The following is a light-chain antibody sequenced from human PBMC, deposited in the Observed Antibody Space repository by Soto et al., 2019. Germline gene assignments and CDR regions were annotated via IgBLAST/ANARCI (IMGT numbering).Light chain of an antibody. Sequence: QSALTQSPSASGTPGQRVTISCTGTSSDVGSYNYVSWYQQHPGKAPKLMIYEVSDRPSGISSRFSGSKSGNTASLTISGLQTEDEADYYCSTYTSSSTLFGTGTKVTVL. J-gene: IGLJ1*01. CDR3: STYTSSSTL. CDR2: EVS. V-gene: IGLV2-14*01. CDR1: SSDVGSYNY.